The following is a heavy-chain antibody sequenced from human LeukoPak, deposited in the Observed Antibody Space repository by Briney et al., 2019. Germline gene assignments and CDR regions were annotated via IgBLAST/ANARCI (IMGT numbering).Heavy chain of an antibody. D-gene: IGHD2-2*01. CDR1: GGSISSYY. V-gene: IGHV4-4*07. CDR2: IYSSGST. CDR3: AREYCSRTNCYGGAGY. Sequence: SETLSLTCTVSGGSISSYYWSWIRQPAGKGLEWIGRIYSSGSTNYNPSLKSRVTMSLDTSKNQFSLRVNSVTAADTAIYYRAREYCSRTNCYGGAGYWGQGTLVTVSS. J-gene: IGHJ4*02.